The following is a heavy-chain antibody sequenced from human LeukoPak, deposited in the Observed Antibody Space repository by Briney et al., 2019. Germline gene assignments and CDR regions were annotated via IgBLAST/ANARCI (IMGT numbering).Heavy chain of an antibody. CDR1: GFTFTRSA. CDR2: IVVGSGNT. D-gene: IGHD6-19*01. J-gene: IGHJ4*02. CDR3: AAESLAVAGTGNY. Sequence: GTSVKVSCKASGFTFTRSAMQWVRQARGQRLEWIGWIVVGSGNTNYAQKFQERVTITRDMSTSTAYMELSSLRSEDTAVYYCAAESLAVAGTGNYWGQGTLVTVSS. V-gene: IGHV1-58*02.